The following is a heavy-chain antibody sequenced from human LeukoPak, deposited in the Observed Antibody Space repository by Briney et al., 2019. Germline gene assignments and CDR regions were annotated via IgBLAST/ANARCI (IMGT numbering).Heavy chain of an antibody. V-gene: IGHV1-2*06. CDR3: ARQLVWGNWFDP. J-gene: IGHJ5*02. D-gene: IGHD6-6*01. CDR2: INPNSGGT. Sequence: ASVKVSCKASGYTFTGYYMHWVRQAPGQGLEWMGRINPNSGGTNYAQKFQGRVTMTRDTSISTAYTELSRLRSDDTAVYYCARQLVWGNWFDPWGQGTLVTVSS. CDR1: GYTFTGYY.